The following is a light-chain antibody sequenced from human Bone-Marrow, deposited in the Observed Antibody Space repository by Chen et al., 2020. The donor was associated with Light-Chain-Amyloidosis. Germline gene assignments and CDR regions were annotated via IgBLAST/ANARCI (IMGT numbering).Light chain of an antibody. Sequence: YVLTQPPSGSVAPGQTATSACGGNNIGSTSVHWYQQTPGQDPLLVVYDDSDRPSGITERLSGSNSGNTATLTISRVEAGDEADYYCQVWDRSSDRPVFGGGTKLTVL. V-gene: IGLV3-21*02. CDR1: NIGSTS. CDR2: DDS. CDR3: QVWDRSSDRPV. J-gene: IGLJ3*02.